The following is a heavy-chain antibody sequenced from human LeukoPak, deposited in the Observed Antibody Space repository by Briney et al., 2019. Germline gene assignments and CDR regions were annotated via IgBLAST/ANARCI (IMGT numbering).Heavy chain of an antibody. CDR2: TRNKANSYTT. D-gene: IGHD3-22*01. CDR1: GFTFSDHY. J-gene: IGHJ4*02. V-gene: IGHV3-72*01. Sequence: GGSLRLSCAASGFTFSDHYMDWVRQAPGKGLEWVGRTRNKANSYTTEYAASVKGRFTISRDNSKNTLYLQMNSLRAEDTAVYYCARALGYYDSSGYYSDYWGQGTLVTVSS. CDR3: ARALGYYDSSGYYSDY.